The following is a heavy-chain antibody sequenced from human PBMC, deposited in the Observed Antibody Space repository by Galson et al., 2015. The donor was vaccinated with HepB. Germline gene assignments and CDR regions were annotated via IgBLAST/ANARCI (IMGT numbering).Heavy chain of an antibody. CDR2: TSSSSSTI. V-gene: IGHV3-48*01. Sequence: SLRLSCAASGFTFGSYSMNWVRQVPGKGLEWVSYTSSSSSTIYYADSVKGRFTISRDNAKNSLYLQMNSLRAEDTAVYYCGRGGCRGTTVVTWCCDYWGQGTLVTVSS. D-gene: IGHD4-23*01. J-gene: IGHJ4*02. CDR3: GRGGCRGTTVVTWCCDY. CDR1: GFTFGSYS.